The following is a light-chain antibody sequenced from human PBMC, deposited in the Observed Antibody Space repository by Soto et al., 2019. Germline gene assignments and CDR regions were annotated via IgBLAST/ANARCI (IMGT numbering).Light chain of an antibody. J-gene: IGKJ1*01. CDR1: QSVSIL. Sequence: EVGLTHSPATLSFSPGERAILSCRASQSVSILLAWYQQKPGQAPRVLIYAASTRATGIPDRFSGSGSGTEFTLTISSLHSEDFGVYYCQQYNNWPRTFGQGTKVDIK. V-gene: IGKV3-15*01. CDR3: QQYNNWPRT. CDR2: AAS.